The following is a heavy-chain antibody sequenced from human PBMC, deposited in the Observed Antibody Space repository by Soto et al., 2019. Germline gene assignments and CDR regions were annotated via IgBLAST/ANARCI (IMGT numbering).Heavy chain of an antibody. D-gene: IGHD3-22*01. V-gene: IGHV3-30-3*01. CDR3: ASSYDSSGYYLYYYYGMDV. CDR2: ISYDGSNK. CDR1: GFTFSSYA. J-gene: IGHJ6*02. Sequence: QVQLVESGGGVVQPGRSLRLSCAASGFTFSSYAMHWVRQAPGKGLEWVAVISYDGSNKYYADSVKGRFTISRDNSNNTLYLQMNSLRAEDTAVYYCASSYDSSGYYLYYYYGMDVWGQGTTVTVSS.